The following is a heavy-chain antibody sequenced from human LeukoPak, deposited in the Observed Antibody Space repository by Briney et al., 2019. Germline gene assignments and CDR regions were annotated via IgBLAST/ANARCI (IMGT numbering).Heavy chain of an antibody. CDR3: ARFVMVTAGDN. CDR2: IIGDGSAA. Sequence: GGSLRLSCVASGFTFSESWMHWVRQTPGKGLVWVARIIGDGSAASYADSVRGRFTISRDNAKNTVYLQMISLRDDDTAVYYCARFVMVTAGDNWGQGTPVTVSS. V-gene: IGHV3-74*01. J-gene: IGHJ4*02. D-gene: IGHD2-21*02. CDR1: GFTFSESW.